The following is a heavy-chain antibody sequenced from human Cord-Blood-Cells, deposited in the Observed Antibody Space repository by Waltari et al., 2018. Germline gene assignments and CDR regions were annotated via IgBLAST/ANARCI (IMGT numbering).Heavy chain of an antibody. V-gene: IGHV3-30*04. CDR3: ARDPCSSTSCYYFDY. Sequence: QVQLVESGGGVVQPGRSLRLSCAASGFTFSSYAMHWGCQAPGKGLEGVPVISYDGSNKYYADSVKGRFTISRDNAKNTLYLQMIRLRAEDTAVYYCARDPCSSTSCYYFDYWGHGTLVTVSS. CDR1: GFTFSSYA. J-gene: IGHJ4*01. CDR2: ISYDGSNK. D-gene: IGHD2-2*01.